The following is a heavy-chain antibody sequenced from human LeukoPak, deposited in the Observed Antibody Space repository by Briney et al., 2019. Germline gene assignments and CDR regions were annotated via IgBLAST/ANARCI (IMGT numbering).Heavy chain of an antibody. Sequence: ASVKVSCKASGYTFTSYGISWVRQAPGQGLEWMGWISAYNGNTNYAQKLQGRVTMTTDTSTSTAYMELRSLRSDDTAVYYCARSIAAAALTHFDYWGQGTLVTVSS. V-gene: IGHV1-18*01. CDR1: GYTFTSYG. D-gene: IGHD6-13*01. J-gene: IGHJ4*02. CDR3: ARSIAAAALTHFDY. CDR2: ISAYNGNT.